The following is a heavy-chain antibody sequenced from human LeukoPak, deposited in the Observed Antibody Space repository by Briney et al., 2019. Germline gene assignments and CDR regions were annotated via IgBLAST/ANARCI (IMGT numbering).Heavy chain of an antibody. V-gene: IGHV4-4*07. Sequence: SETLSLTCTVSGGSINNYYWSWIRQSAGKGLEWIGRIYSGVNTNYNPSLKSRVTMSVDTSKNQFSLKLNSVTAADTAVYYCARASGGIQLWDYWGQGTLVTVSS. J-gene: IGHJ4*02. CDR2: IYSGVNT. CDR3: ARASGGIQLWDY. D-gene: IGHD5-18*01. CDR1: GGSINNYY.